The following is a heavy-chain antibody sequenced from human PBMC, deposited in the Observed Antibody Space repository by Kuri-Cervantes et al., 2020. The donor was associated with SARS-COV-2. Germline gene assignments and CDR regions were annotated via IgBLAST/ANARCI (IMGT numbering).Heavy chain of an antibody. D-gene: IGHD2-2*01. CDR1: GGSISSSSYY. V-gene: IGHV4-39*07. CDR2: IYYSGST. J-gene: IGHJ4*02. Sequence: GSLRLSCTVSGGSISSSSYYWGWIRQPPGKGLEWIGSIYYSGSTFYSPSLMSRVTISVDTSKNQFSLELTSVTAADTAIYYCASEYSTTTFRPAGNSYNKYFDYWGQGTQVTVSS. CDR3: ASEYSTTTFRPAGNSYNKYFDY.